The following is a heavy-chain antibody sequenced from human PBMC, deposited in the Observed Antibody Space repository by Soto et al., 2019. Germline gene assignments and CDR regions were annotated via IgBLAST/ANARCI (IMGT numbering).Heavy chain of an antibody. D-gene: IGHD6-6*01. J-gene: IGHJ3*02. Sequence: SEALSLTCTVSGGSIISYYWSWIRQPPGKGLEWIGYIYYSGSTNYNPSLKSRVTISVDTSKNQFSLKLSSVTAADTAVYYCARDRGVAALDAFDIWGQGTMVTVSS. CDR3: ARDRGVAALDAFDI. CDR2: IYYSGST. V-gene: IGHV4-59*01. CDR1: GGSIISYY.